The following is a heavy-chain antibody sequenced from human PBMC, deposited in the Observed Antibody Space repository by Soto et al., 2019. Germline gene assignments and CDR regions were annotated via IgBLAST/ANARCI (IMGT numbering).Heavy chain of an antibody. Sequence: EVQLVESGGGLVQPGGSLRLSCAASGFTVSSKYMSWVRQAPGKGLEWVSVIYSDGSAYYADSVKGRFTISRDNSKNTLYLQMNSLRAEDTAVYDCGRHGYNYGGGYFDYWGQGTLVTVSS. CDR3: GRHGYNYGGGYFDY. V-gene: IGHV3-66*04. J-gene: IGHJ4*02. D-gene: IGHD5-18*01. CDR1: GFTVSSKY. CDR2: IYSDGSA.